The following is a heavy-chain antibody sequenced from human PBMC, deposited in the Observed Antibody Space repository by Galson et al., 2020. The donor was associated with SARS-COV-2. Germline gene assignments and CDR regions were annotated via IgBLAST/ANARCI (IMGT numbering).Heavy chain of an antibody. J-gene: IGHJ5*02. CDR3: ATGPGDGVPSAFDP. V-gene: IGHV1-24*01. CDR2: FDPEDGET. Sequence: ASVKVSCKVSGYTLTELSMHWVRQAPGKGLEWMGGFDPEDGETIYAQKFQGRVTMNEDTSTDTAYMELSSLRSEDTAVYYCATGPGDGVPSAFDPWGQGTLVTVSS. D-gene: IGHD4-17*01. CDR1: GYTLTELS.